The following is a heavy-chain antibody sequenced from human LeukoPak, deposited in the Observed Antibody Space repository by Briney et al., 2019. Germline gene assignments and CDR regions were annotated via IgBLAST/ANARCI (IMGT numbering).Heavy chain of an antibody. CDR2: IWYDGSNK. CDR3: AREAYVDTAMELYYYGMDV. V-gene: IGHV3-33*01. J-gene: IGHJ6*02. CDR1: GFTFSIYG. D-gene: IGHD5-18*01. Sequence: PGGSLRLSCAASGFTFSIYGMHWVRQAPGKGLEWVAVIWYDGSNKYYADSVKGRFTISRDDSKNTLYLQMNSLRAEDTAVYYCAREAYVDTAMELYYYGMDVWGQGTTVTVSS.